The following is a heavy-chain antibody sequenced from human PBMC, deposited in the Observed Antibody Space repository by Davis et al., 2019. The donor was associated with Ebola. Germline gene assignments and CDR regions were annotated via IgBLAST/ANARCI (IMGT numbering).Heavy chain of an antibody. Sequence: PSETLSLTCTVSGGSISSSSYYWSWIRQPAGKGPEWIGRIYTSGSTNYNPSLKSRVTMSVDTSKNQFSLKLSSVTAADTAVYYCARESGGIYTMIVAGAFDIWGQGTMVTVSS. CDR2: IYTSGST. CDR3: ARESGGIYTMIVAGAFDI. D-gene: IGHD3-22*01. CDR1: GGSISSSSYY. V-gene: IGHV4-61*02. J-gene: IGHJ3*02.